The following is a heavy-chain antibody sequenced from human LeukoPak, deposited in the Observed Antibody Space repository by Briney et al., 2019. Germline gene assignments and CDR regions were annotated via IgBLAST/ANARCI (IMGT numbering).Heavy chain of an antibody. CDR2: MSGDASST. CDR3: VKDHSPGWFDP. J-gene: IGHJ5*02. Sequence: PGGSLRLSCAASGFTFSSYGMSWVRQAPGKGLVWVARMSGDASSTDYADSVKGRFTISRDYAKNTLYLQMDSLRVEDTAIYYCVKDHSPGWFDPWGQGTLVTVSS. D-gene: IGHD5-18*01. CDR1: GFTFSSYG. V-gene: IGHV3-74*01.